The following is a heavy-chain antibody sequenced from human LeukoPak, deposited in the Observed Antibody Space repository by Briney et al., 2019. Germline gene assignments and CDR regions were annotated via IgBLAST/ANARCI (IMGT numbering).Heavy chain of an antibody. J-gene: IGHJ4*02. V-gene: IGHV4-61*10. CDR2: ISQSGSP. CDR3: ARIAGASYEDY. CDR1: GDSVTRDSYY. D-gene: IGHD1-26*01. Sequence: SQTLSLTCSVSGDSVTRDSYYWSWVRQPAGKGLEWIGYISQSGSPYYNPSLKSRVTMSVDRSKNQFSLKLSSVTAADTAVYYCARIAGASYEDYWGQGTLVTVSS.